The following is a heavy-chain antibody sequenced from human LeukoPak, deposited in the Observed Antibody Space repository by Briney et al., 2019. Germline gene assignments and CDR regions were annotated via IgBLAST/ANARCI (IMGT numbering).Heavy chain of an antibody. V-gene: IGHV4-38-2*02. Sequence: SETLSLTCTVSGYSISSGYYWGWIRQPPGKGLEWIGSIYHSGSTYYNPSLKSRVTISVDTSKNQFSLKLSSVTAADTAVYYCARDTLIVGASNWFDPWGQGTLVTVSS. J-gene: IGHJ5*02. CDR3: ARDTLIVGASNWFDP. D-gene: IGHD1-26*01. CDR1: GYSISSGYY. CDR2: IYHSGST.